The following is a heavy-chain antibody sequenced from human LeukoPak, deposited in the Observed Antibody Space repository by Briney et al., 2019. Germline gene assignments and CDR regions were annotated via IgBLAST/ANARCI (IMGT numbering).Heavy chain of an antibody. D-gene: IGHD3-22*01. CDR2: INHSGST. CDR3: ARVTAGWYYDSSGYYPRANVNWFDP. V-gene: IGHV4-34*01. CDR1: GGSFSGYY. J-gene: IGHJ5*02. Sequence: SETLSLTCAAYGGSFSGYYWSWIRQPPGKGLEWIGEINHSGSTNYNPSLKSRVTISVDTSKNQFSLKLSSVTAADTAVYYCARVTAGWYYDSSGYYPRANVNWFDPWGQGTLVTVSS.